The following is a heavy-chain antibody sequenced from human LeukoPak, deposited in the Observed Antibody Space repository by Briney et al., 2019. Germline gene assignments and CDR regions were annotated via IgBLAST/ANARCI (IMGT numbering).Heavy chain of an antibody. CDR2: IKQDGSKK. D-gene: IGHD4-17*01. J-gene: IGHJ4*02. Sequence: GGSLRLSCVASGFPFSSYWMTWVRQAPGKGLEWVANIKQDGSKKSYVDSVKGRFIISRDNAKNSLYLQMNSLRAEDTAVYYCARIMTTVTTVEYWGQGTLVTVSS. CDR3: ARIMTTVTTVEY. V-gene: IGHV3-7*01. CDR1: GFPFSSYW.